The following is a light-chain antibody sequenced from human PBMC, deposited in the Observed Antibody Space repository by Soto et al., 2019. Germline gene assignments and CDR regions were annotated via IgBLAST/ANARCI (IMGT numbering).Light chain of an antibody. V-gene: IGKV3-20*01. J-gene: IGKJ3*01. Sequence: EIVLTQSPGTLSLSPGERVTLSCRASQSVSSSYLAWYQQKPGQAPRLLIYGASSRATGIPDRFSGSGSGTDFTLTISRLEPEDVAAYYCQQYGSSSLTFGPGTKVDVK. CDR2: GAS. CDR3: QQYGSSSLT. CDR1: QSVSSSY.